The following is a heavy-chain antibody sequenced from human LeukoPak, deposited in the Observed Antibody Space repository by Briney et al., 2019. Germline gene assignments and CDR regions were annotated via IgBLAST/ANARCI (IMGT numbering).Heavy chain of an antibody. D-gene: IGHD3-3*01. CDR3: ARHSHYDFWSGYLDY. CDR2: IDPSDSYT. Sequence: GESLKISCKGSGYTFTSYWISWVRQMPGKGLEWMGKIDPSDSYTSYSPSFQGHVTISADKSISAAFLQWSSLKASDTAMYYCARHSHYDFWSGYLDYWGQGTLVTVSS. CDR1: GYTFTSYW. V-gene: IGHV5-10-1*01. J-gene: IGHJ4*02.